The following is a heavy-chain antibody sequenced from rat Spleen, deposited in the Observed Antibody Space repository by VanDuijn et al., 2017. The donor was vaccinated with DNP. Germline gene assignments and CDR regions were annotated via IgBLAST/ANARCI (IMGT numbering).Heavy chain of an antibody. V-gene: IGHV3-1*01. CDR1: GYSITSNY. J-gene: IGHJ4*01. Sequence: EVQLQESGPGLVKPSQSLSLTCSVTGYSITSNYWGWIRKFPGNKMEYIGHISYSGSTNYNPSLKSRISITRDTSKNQFFLQLNSVTTEDTATYFCAKGYYSTYAYVMDAWGQGASVTVSS. D-gene: IGHD1-2*01. CDR3: AKGYYSTYAYVMDA. CDR2: ISYSGST.